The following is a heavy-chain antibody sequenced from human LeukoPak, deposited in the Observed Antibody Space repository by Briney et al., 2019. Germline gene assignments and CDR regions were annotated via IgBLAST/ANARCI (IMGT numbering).Heavy chain of an antibody. Sequence: PGGSLRLSCAASGFTFSSYWMHWVRQAPGKGLVWVSRIQTDGSSTNYADSVKGRFTISRDDAKNTLYLQMNSLRAEDTAVYYCARDSEYYDILSWGFGDSNWFDPGAREPWSPSPQ. J-gene: IGHJ5*02. D-gene: IGHD3-9*01. CDR2: IQTDGSST. CDR1: GFTFSSYW. V-gene: IGHV3-74*01. CDR3: ARDSEYYDILSWGFGDSNWFDP.